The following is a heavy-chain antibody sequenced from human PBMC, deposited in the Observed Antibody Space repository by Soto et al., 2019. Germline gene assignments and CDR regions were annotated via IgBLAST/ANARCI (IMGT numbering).Heavy chain of an antibody. J-gene: IGHJ4*02. Sequence: GGSLRLSCEASGFTFSSYAMSWVRQAPGKGLEWVSAISGSGGSTYYEDSVKGRFTISRDKSKNTRYLKMNSLRAEDTAVYYCAKMGAAAGMGRKYYFDYWGQGTLVTVSS. V-gene: IGHV3-23*01. CDR3: AKMGAAAGMGRKYYFDY. D-gene: IGHD6-13*01. CDR1: GFTFSSYA. CDR2: ISGSGGST.